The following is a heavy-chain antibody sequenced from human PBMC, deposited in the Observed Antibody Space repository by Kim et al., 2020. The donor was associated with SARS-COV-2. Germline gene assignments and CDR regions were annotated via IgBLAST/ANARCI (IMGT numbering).Heavy chain of an antibody. CDR3: ARQKAVANRATSFDP. J-gene: IGHJ5*02. V-gene: IGHV5-51*01. D-gene: IGHD6-19*01. Sequence: GESLKISCKGSGYTFANYWIGWVRQMPGRGLEWMGVVYPGDSDTRYSPSFEGQISISADKSSSTTYLQWSSLRSSDTAGYYCARQKAVANRATSFDPWGQ. CDR1: GYTFANYW. CDR2: VYPGDSDT.